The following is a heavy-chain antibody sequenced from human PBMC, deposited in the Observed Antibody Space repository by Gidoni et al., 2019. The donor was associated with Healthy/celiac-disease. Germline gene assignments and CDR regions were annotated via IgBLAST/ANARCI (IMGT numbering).Heavy chain of an antibody. CDR1: GFSLSTSGMC. Sequence: QVTLRESGPALVKPTQTLTLTCTFSGFSLSTSGMCVSWIRQPPGKALEWLARIDWDDDKYYSTSLKTRLTISKDTSKNQVVLTMTNMDPVDTATYYCARSSGNYYGSGSYVYYYYMDVWGKGTTVTVSS. J-gene: IGHJ6*03. D-gene: IGHD3-10*01. CDR2: IDWDDDK. V-gene: IGHV2-70*15. CDR3: ARSSGNYYGSGSYVYYYYMDV.